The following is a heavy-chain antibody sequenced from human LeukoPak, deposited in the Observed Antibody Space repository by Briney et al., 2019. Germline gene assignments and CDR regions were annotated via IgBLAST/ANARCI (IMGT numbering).Heavy chain of an antibody. D-gene: IGHD1-26*01. CDR2: ISGSGGST. J-gene: IGHJ5*02. Sequence: GGSLRLSCAASGFTFSTCLMSWVRQAPGKGLEWVSAISGSGGSTYYADSVKGRFTISRDNSKNTLYLQMNSLRAEDTAVYYCAKDQSIVGATCRFDPWGQRTLVTVSS. V-gene: IGHV3-23*01. CDR1: GFTFSTCL. CDR3: AKDQSIVGATCRFDP.